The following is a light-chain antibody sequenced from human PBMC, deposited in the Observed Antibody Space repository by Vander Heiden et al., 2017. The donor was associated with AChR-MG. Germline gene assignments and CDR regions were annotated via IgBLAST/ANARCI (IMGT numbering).Light chain of an antibody. V-gene: IGKV3-11*01. Sequence: EIVLTQSPATLSLSPGERATLSCRASQSVSSYLAWYQQKPGQAPRLLIYDASNRATGIPARFIGSGSGSDFTLTISSLEPEDFAVYYWQQRSAWSWTLGNGTKVEIK. J-gene: IGKJ1*01. CDR2: DAS. CDR3: QQRSAWSWT. CDR1: QSVSSY.